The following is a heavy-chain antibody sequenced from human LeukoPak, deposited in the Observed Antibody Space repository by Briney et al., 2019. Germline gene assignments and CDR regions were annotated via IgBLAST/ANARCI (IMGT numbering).Heavy chain of an antibody. J-gene: IGHJ5*02. Sequence: SETLSLTCAVYGGSFSDYYWSWIRQPPGKGLEWIGEVNHSGSTNYNPSLKSRVTISVDTSKNQFSLKLSSVTAADTAVYYCARIVLRYFDWLLGPFDPWGQGTLVTVSS. D-gene: IGHD3-9*01. CDR3: ARIVLRYFDWLLGPFDP. CDR2: VNHSGST. CDR1: GGSFSDYY. V-gene: IGHV4-34*01.